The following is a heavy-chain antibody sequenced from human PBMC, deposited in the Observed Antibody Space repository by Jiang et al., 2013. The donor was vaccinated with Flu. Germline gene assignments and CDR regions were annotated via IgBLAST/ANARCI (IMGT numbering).Heavy chain of an antibody. Sequence: GSGLVKPSETLSLTCTVSGGSISSYYWSWIRQPPGKGLEWIGYIYYSGSTNYNPSLKSRVTISVDTSKNQFSLKLSSVTAADTAVYYCARNVDTAMVFDYWGQGNPGHRLL. CDR3: ARNVDTAMVFDY. CDR1: GGSISSYY. J-gene: IGHJ4*02. D-gene: IGHD5-18*01. V-gene: IGHV4-59*01. CDR2: IYYSGST.